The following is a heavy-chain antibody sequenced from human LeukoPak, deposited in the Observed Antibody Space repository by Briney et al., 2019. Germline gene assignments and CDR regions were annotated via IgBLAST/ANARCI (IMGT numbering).Heavy chain of an antibody. CDR1: GGSISNYY. Sequence: PSETLSLTCTVSGGSISNYYWSWVRQPAGKGLEWIGRIYSSGDTNYNLSLTSRVTISVDMSKNQLSLKLTSVTPADTAVYYCVRERVGYDTSGRGPRFDCWGQGTLVTVSS. CDR3: VRERVGYDTSGRGPRFDC. V-gene: IGHV4-4*07. CDR2: IYSSGDT. D-gene: IGHD3-22*01. J-gene: IGHJ4*02.